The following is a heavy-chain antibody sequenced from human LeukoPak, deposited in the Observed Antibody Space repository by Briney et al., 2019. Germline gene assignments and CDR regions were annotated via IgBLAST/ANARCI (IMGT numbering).Heavy chain of an antibody. CDR1: GFTFDDYA. J-gene: IGHJ3*02. V-gene: IGHV3-9*03. CDR2: ISWNSGSI. D-gene: IGHD6-13*01. CDR3: AKGGGSTWDWGNAFDI. Sequence: PGRSLRLSCAASGFTFDDYAMHWVRQAPGKGLEWVAGISWNSGSIGYADSVKGRFTISRDNAKNSLYLQMNSLRAEDMALYYCAKGGGSTWDWGNAFDIWGQGTMVTVSS.